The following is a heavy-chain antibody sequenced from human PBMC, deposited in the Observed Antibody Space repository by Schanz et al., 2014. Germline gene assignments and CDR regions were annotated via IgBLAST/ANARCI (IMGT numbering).Heavy chain of an antibody. D-gene: IGHD6-6*01. CDR3: ARVGRSSSSPHGSSGDY. J-gene: IGHJ4*02. CDR1: GGSFSAYY. CDR2: ISYNGGA. V-gene: IGHV4-34*01. Sequence: QLHQWGAGLLKPSETLSLTCAVSGGSFSAYYWSWIRQPPGKGLEWIGEISYNGGANNPSLQGRVTIPGDTSKKEVSLTLRSVTAADTAVYYCARVGRSSSSPHGSSGDYWGQGTLVTVSS.